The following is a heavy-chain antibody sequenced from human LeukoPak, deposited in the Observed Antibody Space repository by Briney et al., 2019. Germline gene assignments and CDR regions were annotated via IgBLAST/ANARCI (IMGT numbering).Heavy chain of an antibody. CDR2: IYYSGST. CDR3: ARLCCSSSWYVASDAFDI. V-gene: IGHV4-39*01. J-gene: IGHJ3*02. D-gene: IGHD6-13*01. CDR1: GGSISSSSYY. Sequence: PSETLSLTCTVSGGSISSSSYYWGWIRQPPGKGLEWIGSIYYSGSTYYNPSLKSRVTISVDTSKNQFSLKLSSVTAADTAVYYCARLCCSSSWYVASDAFDIWGQGTMVTVSS.